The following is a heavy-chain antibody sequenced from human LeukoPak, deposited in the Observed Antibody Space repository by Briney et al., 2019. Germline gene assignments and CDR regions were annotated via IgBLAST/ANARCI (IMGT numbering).Heavy chain of an antibody. V-gene: IGHV1-24*01. J-gene: IGHJ3*02. Sequence: GASVKVSCKVSGYTLTELSMHWVRQAPGKGLEWMGGFDPEDGETIYAQKFQGRVTMTRDTSTSTVYMELSSLRSEDTAVYYCARSPMVRGVDGPLGAFDIWGQGTMVTVSS. CDR3: ARSPMVRGVDGPLGAFDI. CDR1: GYTLTELS. D-gene: IGHD3-10*01. CDR2: FDPEDGET.